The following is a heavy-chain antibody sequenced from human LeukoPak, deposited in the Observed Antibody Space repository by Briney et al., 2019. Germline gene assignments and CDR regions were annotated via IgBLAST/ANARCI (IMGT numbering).Heavy chain of an antibody. Sequence: PGGSLRLSCAASGFTFSSYSMNWVRQAPGKGLEWVSSISSSSSYIYYADSVKGRFTISRDNAKNSLYLQMNSLRAEDTAVYYCARDARAAAGTFPLDYWGQGTLVTVSS. CDR3: ARDARAAAGTFPLDY. V-gene: IGHV3-21*01. D-gene: IGHD6-13*01. CDR1: GFTFSSYS. J-gene: IGHJ4*02. CDR2: ISSSSSYI.